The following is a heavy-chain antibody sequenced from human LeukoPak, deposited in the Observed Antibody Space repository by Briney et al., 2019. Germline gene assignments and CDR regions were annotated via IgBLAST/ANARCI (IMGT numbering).Heavy chain of an antibody. CDR3: AKARGYYYDSSGWPWYFDL. J-gene: IGHJ2*01. CDR2: IRYVGSNK. D-gene: IGHD3-22*01. V-gene: IGHV3-30*02. CDR1: GFTFSSYG. Sequence: GGSLRLSCAASGFTFSSYGMHWVRQAPGKGLEWVAFIRYVGSNKYYADSVKGRFTISRDNSKNTLYLQMNSLRAEDTAVYYCAKARGYYYDSSGWPWYFDLWGRGTLVTVSS.